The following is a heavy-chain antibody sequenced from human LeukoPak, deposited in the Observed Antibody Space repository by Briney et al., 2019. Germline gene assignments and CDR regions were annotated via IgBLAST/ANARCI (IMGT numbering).Heavy chain of an antibody. CDR1: GFTFSSYG. D-gene: IGHD4-23*01. CDR3: AKDRLRPYYGGNSDKVVDY. J-gene: IGHJ4*02. CDR2: ISYDGSNK. V-gene: IGHV3-30*18. Sequence: PGRSLRLSCAASGFTFSSYGMHWVRQAPGKGLEWVAVISYDGSNKYYADSVKGRFTISRDNSKNTLYLQMNSLRAEDTAVYYCAKDRLRPYYGGNSDKVVDYWGQGTLVTVSS.